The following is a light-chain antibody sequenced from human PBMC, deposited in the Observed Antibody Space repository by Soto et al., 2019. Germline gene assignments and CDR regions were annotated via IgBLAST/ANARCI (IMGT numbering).Light chain of an antibody. Sequence: EIVLTQSPGTLSLSPGERATLSCRASQSVGSGYLAWFQQKAGQTPRLLIYGTSHRPTYIPDRFSASGSGTDFTLTISRVEPEDFAVYYCQHYGNSPPDTFGQGTRLEIK. V-gene: IGKV3-20*01. CDR2: GTS. CDR3: QHYGNSPPDT. J-gene: IGKJ2*01. CDR1: QSVGSGY.